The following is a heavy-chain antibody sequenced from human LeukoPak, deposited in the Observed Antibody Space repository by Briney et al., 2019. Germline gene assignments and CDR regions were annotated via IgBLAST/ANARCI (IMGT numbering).Heavy chain of an antibody. V-gene: IGHV4-59*08. Sequence: SETLSLTCTVSGGSISSYYWSWIRQPPGKGLWWIGYIYYSGSTNYNPSLKSRVTISVDTSKNQSSLKLSSVTAADTAVYYCARQIVVVPTYYFDYWGQGTLVTVSS. CDR3: ARQIVVVPTYYFDY. CDR1: GGSISSYY. J-gene: IGHJ4*02. D-gene: IGHD3-22*01. CDR2: IYYSGST.